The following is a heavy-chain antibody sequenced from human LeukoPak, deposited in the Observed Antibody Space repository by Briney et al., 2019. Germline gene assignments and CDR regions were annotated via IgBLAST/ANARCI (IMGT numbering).Heavy chain of an antibody. V-gene: IGHV4-31*03. J-gene: IGHJ3*02. CDR2: IYYSGST. CDR1: GGSVSSGTYY. D-gene: IGHD3-3*01. Sequence: PPETLSLTCTVSGGSVSSGTYYWSWIRQHPGKGREWLGYIYYSGSTYYNPSLKSRVTISVDTSKNQFSLKLSSVTPEDTAVYYCARVPYYDFQADAFDIWGQGTMVTVSS. CDR3: ARVPYYDFQADAFDI.